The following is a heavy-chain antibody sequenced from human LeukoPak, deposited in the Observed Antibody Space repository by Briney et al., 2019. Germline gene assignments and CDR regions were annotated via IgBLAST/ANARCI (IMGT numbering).Heavy chain of an antibody. V-gene: IGHV3-23*01. J-gene: IGHJ4*02. Sequence: GGSPRLSCVASGFTFSSYAMSWVRQTPGKGLECVSTVTDSGSFTAIADSVKGRFTISRDNSKNTLYLQMNSLRAEDTALYYCAQATGAYWGQGTLVTVSS. CDR3: AQATGAY. D-gene: IGHD3-10*01. CDR2: VTDSGSFT. CDR1: GFTFSSYA.